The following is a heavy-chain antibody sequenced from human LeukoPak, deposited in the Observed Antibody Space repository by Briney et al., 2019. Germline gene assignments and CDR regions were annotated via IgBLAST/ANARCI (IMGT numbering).Heavy chain of an antibody. J-gene: IGHJ4*02. CDR1: GGSISSYY. CDR3: ASREARGSYCY. Sequence: SETLSLTCTVSGGSISSYYWSWIRQPPGKGLEWIGYIYYSGSTNYNPSLKSRVTISVDTSKNQFSLKLSSVTAADTAVYYCASREARGSYCYWGQGTLVTVSS. CDR2: IYYSGST. V-gene: IGHV4-59*12. D-gene: IGHD1-26*01.